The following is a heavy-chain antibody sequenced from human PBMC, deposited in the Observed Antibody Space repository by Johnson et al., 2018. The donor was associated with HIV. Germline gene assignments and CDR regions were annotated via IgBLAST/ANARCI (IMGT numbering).Heavy chain of an antibody. J-gene: IGHJ3*02. CDR1: GFTFDDYA. V-gene: IGHV3-9*01. CDR2: ISWNSGSI. Sequence: VHLVESGGGVVQPGRSLRLSCAASGFTFDDYAMHWVRQAPGKGLEWVSGISWNSGSIGYADSVKGRFTISRDNAKNSLYLQMNSLRAEDTAVYYCARDSVILVDGAFDIWGQGTMVTVSS. CDR3: ARDSVILVDGAFDI. D-gene: IGHD2-15*01.